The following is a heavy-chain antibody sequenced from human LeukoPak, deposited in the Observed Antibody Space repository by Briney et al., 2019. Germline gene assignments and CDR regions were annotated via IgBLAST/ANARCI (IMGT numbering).Heavy chain of an antibody. CDR3: ARFGVDYDMDV. CDR2: IHYTGKP. V-gene: IGHV4-59*11. CDR1: GGSISGHY. D-gene: IGHD3-16*01. Sequence: SETLSLTCSVSGGSISGHYWTGIRHPPGKGLEWIGQIHYTGKPDYNPSLKSRITISVDTSKNQVSLQVSSVTAADSAIYYCARFGVDYDMDVWGHGTTVTVFS. J-gene: IGHJ6*02.